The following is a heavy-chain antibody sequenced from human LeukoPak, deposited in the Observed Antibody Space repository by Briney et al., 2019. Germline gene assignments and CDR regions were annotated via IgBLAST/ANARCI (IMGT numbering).Heavy chain of an antibody. V-gene: IGHV3-21*01. D-gene: IGHD6-19*01. CDR2: ISSSSSYI. J-gene: IGHJ4*02. CDR1: GFTFSSYS. CDR3: ARVRSPVAGFDY. Sequence: GGSLRLSCAASGFTFSSYSMNWVRQAPGKGLEWVSSISSSSSYIYYADSVKGRFTISRDNAKNSLYLQMNSLRAEDTAVYYCARVRSPVAGFDYWGQGTLVTVSS.